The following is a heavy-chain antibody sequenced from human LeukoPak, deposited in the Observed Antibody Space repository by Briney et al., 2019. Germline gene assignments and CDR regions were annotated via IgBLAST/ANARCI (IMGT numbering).Heavy chain of an antibody. D-gene: IGHD2-8*02. Sequence: GGSLRLSCAASGFTFSSYSMNWVRQAPGKGLEWVSSISSSSSYVYYADSVKGRFTTSRDNAKNSLYLQMNSLRAEDTAVYYCAREGTGFGFDPWGQGTLVTVSS. V-gene: IGHV3-21*01. J-gene: IGHJ5*02. CDR1: GFTFSSYS. CDR3: AREGTGFGFDP. CDR2: ISSSSSYV.